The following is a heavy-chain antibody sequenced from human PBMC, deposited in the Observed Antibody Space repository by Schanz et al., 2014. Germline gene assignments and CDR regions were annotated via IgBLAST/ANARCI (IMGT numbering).Heavy chain of an antibody. CDR1: GFTLSNSD. CDR2: IGYLGDT. J-gene: IGHJ4*02. D-gene: IGHD5-12*01. V-gene: IGHV3-13*01. CDR3: ASPSGYSDYGTYFDF. Sequence: EVQLVESGGGLVQPGGSLRLSCAASGFTLSNSDMHWVRQGTGKGLEWVSTIGYLGDTYYPDSVKGRFTVSRDSGQNSLYLQMNSLRAGDTAVYYCASPSGYSDYGTYFDFWGQGTLXTVSS.